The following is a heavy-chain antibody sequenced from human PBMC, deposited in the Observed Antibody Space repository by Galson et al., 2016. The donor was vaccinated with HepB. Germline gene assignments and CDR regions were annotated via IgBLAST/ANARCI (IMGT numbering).Heavy chain of an antibody. CDR2: IFSNDAK. Sequence: PALVKPTQTLTLTCTVSGFSLSNARMGVAWIRQPPGKAPEWLAHIFSNDAKSLSTSLKSRLSISKDTSKNQVVLTMTNMDPVDTAKYYCARLIGDTFDLFDLWGQGTLVTVSS. J-gene: IGHJ5*02. D-gene: IGHD2/OR15-2a*01. V-gene: IGHV2-26*01. CDR1: GFSLSNARMG. CDR3: ARLIGDTFDLFDL.